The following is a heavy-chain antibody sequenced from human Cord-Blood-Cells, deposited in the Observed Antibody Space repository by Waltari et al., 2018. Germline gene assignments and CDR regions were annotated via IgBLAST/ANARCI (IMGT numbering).Heavy chain of an antibody. V-gene: IGHV1-2*06. D-gene: IGHD2-2*01. CDR2: INPNRGGT. CDR1: GYTFTGYY. CDR3: AGCSSTSCYVAFDI. Sequence: QVQLVQSGAEVKKPGASVKVSCKASGYTFTGYYMHWVRQAPGQGLEWMGRINPNRGGTNYAQKCQGRVTMTRDTSISTAYMELSRLRSDDTAVYYCAGCSSTSCYVAFDIWGQGTMVTVSS. J-gene: IGHJ3*02.